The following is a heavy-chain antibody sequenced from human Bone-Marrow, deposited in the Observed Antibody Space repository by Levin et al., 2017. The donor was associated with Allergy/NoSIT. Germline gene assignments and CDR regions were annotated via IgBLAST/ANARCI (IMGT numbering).Heavy chain of an antibody. Sequence: GGSLRLSCAASGFMFDTYGMHWVRQAPGKGLEWVAQISYDGTDKFYADSLEGRFTISRDNYRDTLYLQINSLKVEDTAVYFCATREGGSYFFQHWGQGTLVTVSS. V-gene: IGHV3-30*03. D-gene: IGHD1-26*01. CDR2: ISYDGTDK. CDR3: ATREGGSYFFQH. J-gene: IGHJ1*01. CDR1: GFMFDTYG.